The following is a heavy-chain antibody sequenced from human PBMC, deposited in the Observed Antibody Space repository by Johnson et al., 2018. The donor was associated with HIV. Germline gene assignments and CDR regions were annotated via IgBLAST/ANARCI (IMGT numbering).Heavy chain of an antibody. Sequence: QVQLVESGGGVVQTGRSLRLSCASSGFSFSTYGMHWVRQAPGKGLEWVAVISFDGNLKKYADSVKGRFTISRDNSKNTLYLQMNSLRAGDTAVYYCARGAMGNAFDIWGQGTMVTVSS. CDR3: ARGAMGNAFDI. CDR2: ISFDGNLK. CDR1: GFSFSTYG. J-gene: IGHJ3*02. D-gene: IGHD5-18*01. V-gene: IGHV3-33*01.